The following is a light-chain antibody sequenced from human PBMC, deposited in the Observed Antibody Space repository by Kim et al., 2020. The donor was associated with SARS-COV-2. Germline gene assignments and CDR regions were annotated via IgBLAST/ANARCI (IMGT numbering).Light chain of an antibody. Sequence: DIQMTQSPSSLSASVGDTVTITCRSSQKITKFLNWFQHRPGKAPELLIYDASSLQSGFPSRFSGSGSGTDFSLTITSLQPEDFATYYCQQTYNIPITFGQGTRLEIK. J-gene: IGKJ5*01. CDR3: QQTYNIPIT. CDR1: QKITKF. V-gene: IGKV1-39*01. CDR2: DAS.